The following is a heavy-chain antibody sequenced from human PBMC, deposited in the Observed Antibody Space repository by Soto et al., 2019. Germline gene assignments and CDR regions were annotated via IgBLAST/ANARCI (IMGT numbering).Heavy chain of an antibody. CDR1: GFTFTSYG. D-gene: IGHD2-15*01. V-gene: IGHV3-30*18. CDR2: ISYDGSNQ. CDR3: AKGRGRTPYYYYCMDV. J-gene: IGHJ6*02. Sequence: PGGSLRLSCAASGFTFTSYGIHWVRQAPGKGLEWVAVISYDGSNQYYADSVKGRFTISRDNSKNTLYLQMNSLRAEDTAVYYCAKGRGRTPYYYYCMDVWGQGTTVTVSS.